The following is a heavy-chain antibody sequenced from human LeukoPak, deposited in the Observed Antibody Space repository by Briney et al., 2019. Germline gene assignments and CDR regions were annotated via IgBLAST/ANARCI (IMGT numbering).Heavy chain of an antibody. CDR2: IYHSGST. V-gene: IGHV4-30-2*01. J-gene: IGHJ4*02. CDR3: ARGYPTVGFDY. D-gene: IGHD4-23*01. CDR1: GGSISSGGYS. Sequence: SETLSLTCAVSGGSISSGGYSWSWIRQPPGKGLEWIGYIYHSGSTYYNPSLKSRVTISVDRPKNQFSLKLSSVTAADTAVYYCARGYPTVGFDYWGQGTLVTVSS.